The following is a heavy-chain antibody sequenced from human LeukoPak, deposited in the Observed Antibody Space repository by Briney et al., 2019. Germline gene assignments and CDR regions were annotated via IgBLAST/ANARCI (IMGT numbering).Heavy chain of an antibody. V-gene: IGHV1-2*04. CDR1: GYTFTGYY. CDR3: VISGESNSSPPITMIPAGAFDI. Sequence: ASVKVSCKASGYTFTGYYMHWVRQAPGQGLEWMGWINPNSGGTNYAQKFQGWVTMTRDTSISTAYMELSRLRSDDTAVYYCVISGESNSSPPITMIPAGAFDIWGQGTMVTVSS. J-gene: IGHJ3*02. D-gene: IGHD3-22*01. CDR2: INPNSGGT.